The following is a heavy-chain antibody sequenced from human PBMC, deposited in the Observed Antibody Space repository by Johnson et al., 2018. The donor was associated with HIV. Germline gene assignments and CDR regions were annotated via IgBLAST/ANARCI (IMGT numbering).Heavy chain of an antibody. D-gene: IGHD6-13*01. CDR1: GFTVSSNY. V-gene: IGHV3-13*01. CDR2: ISWNSGDT. Sequence: VQLVESGGGLVQPGGSLRLSCAASGFTVSSNYMTWVRQAPGQGLEWVSGISWNSGDTYYPGSVKGRFTISRENAKNSLYLQMNSLRAGDTAVYYCARDGHSSTPRCAFDIWGQGTMVTVSS. CDR3: ARDGHSSTPRCAFDI. J-gene: IGHJ3*02.